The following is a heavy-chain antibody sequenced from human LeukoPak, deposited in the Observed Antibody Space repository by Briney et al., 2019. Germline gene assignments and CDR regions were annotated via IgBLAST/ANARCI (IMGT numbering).Heavy chain of an antibody. J-gene: IGHJ3*02. CDR1: GFTFSSYA. D-gene: IGHD6-13*01. CDR3: AKDPGYSRPNGI. V-gene: IGHV3-30-3*01. Sequence: GRSLRLSCAASGFTFSSYAMHWVRQAPGKGLEWVAVISYDGSNKYYVGSVKGRFTISRDNSKNTLYLQMNSLRAEDTAVYYCAKDPGYSRPNGIWGQGTMVTVSS. CDR2: ISYDGSNK.